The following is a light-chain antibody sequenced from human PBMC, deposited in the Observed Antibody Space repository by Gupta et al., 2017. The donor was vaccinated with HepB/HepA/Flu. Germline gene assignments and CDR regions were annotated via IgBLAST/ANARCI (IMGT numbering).Light chain of an antibody. J-gene: IGKJ5*01. CDR1: QNVLYSNNKDS. Sequence: DIVMTQSPYSLAVSLGERATITCNSSQNVLYSNNKDSLAWYQQKPGHPPKLLISWASTRESGIPDRFTGSGSGTDFTLTIRSLQAEDVAVYYCQQYDAAPQTFGQGTRMEIK. V-gene: IGKV4-1*01. CDR2: WAS. CDR3: QQYDAAPQT.